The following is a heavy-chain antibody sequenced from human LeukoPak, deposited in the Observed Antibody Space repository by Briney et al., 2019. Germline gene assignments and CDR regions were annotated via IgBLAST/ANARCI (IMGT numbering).Heavy chain of an antibody. D-gene: IGHD6-13*01. CDR3: ARASSVGAAGLFDY. Sequence: GGSLRLSCAASGFTVSSNYMSWVRQAPGKGLXXXSTIYSGGTTFYADSVKGRFTISRDNSKNTLYLQMNSLRAEDTAIYYCARASSVGAAGLFDYWGLGTLVTVSS. CDR2: IYSGGTT. J-gene: IGHJ4*02. CDR1: GFTVSSNY. V-gene: IGHV3-53*01.